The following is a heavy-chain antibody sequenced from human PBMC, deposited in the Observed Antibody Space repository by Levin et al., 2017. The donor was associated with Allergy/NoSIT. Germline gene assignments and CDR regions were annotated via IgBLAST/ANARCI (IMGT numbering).Heavy chain of an antibody. CDR2: ISWNSGSI. Sequence: SLKISCAASGFTFDDYAMHWVRQAPGKGLEWVSGISWNSGSIGYADSVKGRFTISRDNAKNSLYLQMNSLRAEDTALYYCAKAPKYSSGWYYFDYWGQGTLVTVSS. CDR1: GFTFDDYA. D-gene: IGHD6-19*01. J-gene: IGHJ4*02. V-gene: IGHV3-9*01. CDR3: AKAPKYSSGWYYFDY.